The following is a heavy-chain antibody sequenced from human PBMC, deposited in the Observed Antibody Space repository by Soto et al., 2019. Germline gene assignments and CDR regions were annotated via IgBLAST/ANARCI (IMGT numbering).Heavy chain of an antibody. CDR2: INAGNGNT. CDR1: GYTFTSYA. CDR3: ARGFTLWFDP. D-gene: IGHD3-16*01. J-gene: IGHJ5*02. Sequence: ASVKVSCKASGYTFTSYAIDWVRQAPGQRLEWMGWINAGNGNTKYSQKFQGRVTITRDTSASTAYMELSSLRSEDTAVYYCARGFTLWFDPWGKGTLVTVAS. V-gene: IGHV1-3*01.